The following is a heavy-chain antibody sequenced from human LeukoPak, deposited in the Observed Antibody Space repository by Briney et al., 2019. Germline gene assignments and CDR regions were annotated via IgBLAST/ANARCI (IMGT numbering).Heavy chain of an antibody. CDR2: IKQDGSEK. V-gene: IGHV3-7*01. D-gene: IGHD6-13*01. J-gene: IGHJ4*02. CDR3: ARGGSSWYLPPYYFDY. CDR1: GFTFSSYW. Sequence: GGSLRLSCAASGFTFSSYWMSWVRQAPGKGLEWVANIKQDGSEKYYVDSVKGRFTISRDNAKNSLYLQMNSLRAEDTPVYYCARGGSSWYLPPYYFDYWGQGTLVTVSS.